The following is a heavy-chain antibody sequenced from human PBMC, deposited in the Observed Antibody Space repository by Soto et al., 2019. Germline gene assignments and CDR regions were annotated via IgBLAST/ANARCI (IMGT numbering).Heavy chain of an antibody. J-gene: IGHJ4*02. D-gene: IGHD6-13*01. V-gene: IGHV1-3*01. CDR3: ERDRAAHSSSWDFDY. CDR2: INSGNGDT. CDR1: GYTFTTYA. Sequence: ASVKVSCKAFGYTFTTYAIHWVRQAPGQSLEWMGFINSGNGDTGYSQKLQGRVTMTRDTSANTVYMELRNLRAEDTAVYYCERDRAAHSSSWDFDYWGQGPPVTVSS.